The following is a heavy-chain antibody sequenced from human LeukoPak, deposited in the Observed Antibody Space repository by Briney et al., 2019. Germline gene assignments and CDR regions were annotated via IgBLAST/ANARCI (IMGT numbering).Heavy chain of an antibody. CDR1: GYSISSDYY. V-gene: IGHV4-38-2*01. D-gene: IGHD3-10*01. Sequence: SETLSLTCAVSGYSISSDYYWGWIRQPPGKGLEWIGSIYHGGNTYYNPSLKSRVSISVDISKNQFSLKLSSVTAADTAVYYCARGDSGSYYYWGQGTLVTVSS. CDR3: ARGDSGSYYY. J-gene: IGHJ4*02. CDR2: IYHGGNT.